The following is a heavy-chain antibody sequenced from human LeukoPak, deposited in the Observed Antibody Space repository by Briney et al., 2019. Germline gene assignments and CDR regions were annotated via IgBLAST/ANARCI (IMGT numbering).Heavy chain of an antibody. CDR1: GGSISSYY. D-gene: IGHD1-26*01. V-gene: IGHV4-59*01. J-gene: IGHJ3*02. CDR3: ARWELDAFDI. CDR2: IYYSGST. Sequence: SETLSLTCTVSGGSISSYYWSWIRQPPGKGLESIGYIYYSGSTNYNPSLKSRVTISVDTSKNQFSLKLSSVTAADTAVYYCARWELDAFDIWGQGTMVTVSS.